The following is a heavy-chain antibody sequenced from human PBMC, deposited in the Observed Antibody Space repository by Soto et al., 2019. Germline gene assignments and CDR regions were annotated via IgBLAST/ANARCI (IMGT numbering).Heavy chain of an antibody. CDR2: ISSSSSTI. D-gene: IGHD2-21*02. V-gene: IGHV3-48*01. CDR3: ARPNLCGAGDCYQN. J-gene: IGHJ4*02. CDR1: GFTFSTYS. Sequence: EVQLVESGGGLVQPGGSLRLSCAASGFTFSTYSMTWVRQAPGKGLEWVSYISSSSSTIYYADSVKGRFTISRDNAKNSLFLHKNSLRAEDTAVYYCARPNLCGAGDCYQNWGQGTLVTVSS.